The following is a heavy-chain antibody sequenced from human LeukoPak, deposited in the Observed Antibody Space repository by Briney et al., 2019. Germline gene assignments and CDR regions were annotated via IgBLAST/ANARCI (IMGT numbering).Heavy chain of an antibody. CDR2: IIPILGIA. J-gene: IGHJ4*02. Sequence: GASVKVSCKASGGTFSSYAISWVRQAPGQGLEWMGRIIPILGIANYAQKFQGRVTITADKSTSTAYMELSSLRSEDTAVYYCARENERDYYGSGSYYSDFDYWGQGTLVTVSP. D-gene: IGHD3-10*01. CDR3: ARENERDYYGSGSYYSDFDY. V-gene: IGHV1-69*04. CDR1: GGTFSSYA.